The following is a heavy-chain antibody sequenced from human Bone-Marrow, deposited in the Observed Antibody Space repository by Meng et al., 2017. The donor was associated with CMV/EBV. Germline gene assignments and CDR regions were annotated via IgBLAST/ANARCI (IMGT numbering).Heavy chain of an antibody. J-gene: IGHJ5*02. Sequence: GGSLRLSCVASGFPVTATYMTWVRQAPGKGLEWVSVIHSSGTTDYADSVRGRFTISRDKSKNTVYLQMNNLTVEDTAVYYCARWGSSMRSWFDPWGQGTLVTVSS. CDR1: GFPVTATY. D-gene: IGHD3-16*01. CDR2: IHSSGTT. CDR3: ARWGSSMRSWFDP. V-gene: IGHV3-66*02.